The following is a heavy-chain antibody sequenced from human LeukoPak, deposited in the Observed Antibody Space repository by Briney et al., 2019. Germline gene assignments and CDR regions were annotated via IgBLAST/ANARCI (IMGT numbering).Heavy chain of an antibody. CDR3: ARDPKPYYFDSSASYPGY. CDR2: IKQDGSEK. Sequence: GGSLRLSCAASGFTFSSYWMSWVRQAPGKWLEWVANIKQDGSEKYYVDSVKGRFTISRDNAKNSLYLQMNSLRAEDTAVFYCARDPKPYYFDSSASYPGYWGQGTLVTVSS. D-gene: IGHD3-22*01. J-gene: IGHJ4*02. CDR1: GFTFSSYW. V-gene: IGHV3-7*01.